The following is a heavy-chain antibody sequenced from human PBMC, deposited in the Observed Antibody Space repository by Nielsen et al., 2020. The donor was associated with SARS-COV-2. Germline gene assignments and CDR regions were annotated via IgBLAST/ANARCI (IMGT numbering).Heavy chain of an antibody. CDR2: IYYSGGT. CDR1: GGSISSGDYY. Sequence: SETLSLTCTVSGGSISSGDYYWSWIRQPPGKGLEWIGYIYYSGGTYFNPSLKSRLTMSVDTSKNQFSLKLSSVTAADTALYYCARGKGQYQLPGRNWFDPWGQGTLVTVSS. CDR3: ARGKGQYQLPGRNWFDP. V-gene: IGHV4-30-4*01. D-gene: IGHD2-2*01. J-gene: IGHJ5*02.